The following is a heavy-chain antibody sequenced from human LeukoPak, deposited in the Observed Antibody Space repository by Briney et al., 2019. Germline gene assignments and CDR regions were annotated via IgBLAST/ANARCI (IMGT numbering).Heavy chain of an antibody. CDR3: ARDPGSNNGMDV. J-gene: IGHJ6*02. CDR2: IYKDGTT. D-gene: IGHD2-8*01. CDR1: GFTFSSYA. Sequence: GGSLRLSCAASGFTFSSYAVNWVRQAPGKGLEWVSVIYKDGTTYYADSVKGRFTISRDTSKNTLDLQMNSLRAEDTALYYCARDPGSNNGMDVWGQGTTVTVS. V-gene: IGHV3-66*01.